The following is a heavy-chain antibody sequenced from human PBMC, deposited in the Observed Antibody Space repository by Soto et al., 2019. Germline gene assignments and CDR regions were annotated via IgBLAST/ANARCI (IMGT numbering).Heavy chain of an antibody. CDR3: ARATYDSSGYYYVPQGAFDI. CDR2: ISYDGSNK. Sequence: QVQLVESGGGVVQPGRSLRLSCAASGFTFSSYAMHWVRQAPGKGLEWVAVISYDGSNKYYADSVKGRFTISRDNSKNTLYRQMNRLRAEDAAVYYCARATYDSSGYYYVPQGAFDIWVQGKMVTVSS. V-gene: IGHV3-30-3*01. J-gene: IGHJ3*02. CDR1: GFTFSSYA. D-gene: IGHD3-22*01.